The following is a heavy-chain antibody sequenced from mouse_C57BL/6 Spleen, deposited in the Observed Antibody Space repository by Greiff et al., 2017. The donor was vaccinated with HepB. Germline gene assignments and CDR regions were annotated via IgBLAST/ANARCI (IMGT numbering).Heavy chain of an antibody. CDR3: ARWYYGSSYNYAMDY. Sequence: VQLQQPGPELVKPGASVKLSCKASGYTFTSYWMHWVKQRPAQGLEWIGNINPSNGGTNYNEKFKSKATLTVDKSSSTAYMQLSSLTSEDSAVYYCARWYYGSSYNYAMDYWGQGTSVTVSS. V-gene: IGHV1-53*01. CDR1: GYTFTSYW. D-gene: IGHD1-1*01. J-gene: IGHJ4*01. CDR2: INPSNGGT.